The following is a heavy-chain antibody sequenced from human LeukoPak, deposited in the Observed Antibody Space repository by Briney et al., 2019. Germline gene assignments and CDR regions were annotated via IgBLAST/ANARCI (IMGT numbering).Heavy chain of an antibody. J-gene: IGHJ4*02. Sequence: KPSETLSLTCAVYGGSFSGYYWSWLRQPPGKGLEWIGEINHSGSTNYNPSLKSRVTISVDTSKNQFSLKLSSVTAADTAVYYCARGRAGDIAAAGLDYWGQGTLVTVSS. D-gene: IGHD6-13*01. CDR3: ARGRAGDIAAAGLDY. CDR1: GGSFSGYY. CDR2: INHSGST. V-gene: IGHV4-34*01.